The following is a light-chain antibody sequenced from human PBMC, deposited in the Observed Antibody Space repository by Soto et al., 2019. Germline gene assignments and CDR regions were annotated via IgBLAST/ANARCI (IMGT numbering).Light chain of an antibody. V-gene: IGLV1-40*01. Sequence: QSVLTQPPSLSVAPGQRVTISCTWSIANIGAGYDVQWYQQLPGTAPTLLIHGNFNRPSGVPDRFSSSKSGTSAPLAITGLPAEDEADYYCQSYDSSLSVVFGGGTKLTVL. CDR1: IANIGAGYD. J-gene: IGLJ2*01. CDR3: QSYDSSLSVV. CDR2: GNF.